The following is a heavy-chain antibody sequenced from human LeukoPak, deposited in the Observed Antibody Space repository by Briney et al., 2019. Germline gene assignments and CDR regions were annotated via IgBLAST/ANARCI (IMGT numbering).Heavy chain of an antibody. J-gene: IGHJ4*02. D-gene: IGHD3-10*01. CDR2: INPSVGST. CDR3: ARQEGWHYYGSGSTFDY. CDR1: GYTFTGYY. V-gene: IGHV1-46*01. Sequence: ASVKVSCKASGYTFTGYYMHWVRQAPGQGLEWMGIINPSVGSTSYAQKFQGRVTMTRDMSTSKVYMELSSLRSEDTAVYYCARQEGWHYYGSGSTFDYWGQGTLVTVSS.